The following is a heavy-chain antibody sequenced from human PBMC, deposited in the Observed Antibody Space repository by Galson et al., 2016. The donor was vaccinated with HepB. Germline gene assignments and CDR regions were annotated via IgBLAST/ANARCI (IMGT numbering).Heavy chain of an antibody. D-gene: IGHD3-10*02. CDR2: THPGDSDT. CDR3: ARHLAPGRRFRDLYGDYYFDY. CDR1: GYSFTSYW. J-gene: IGHJ4*02. V-gene: IGHV5-51*01. Sequence: QSGAEVKKPGESLKISCKGSGYSFTSYWIGWVRQTPGKGLEWVGITHPGDSDTRYSPSFQGQVTLSADKSLSTAYLQWTSLEASDTAMYFCARHLAPGRRFRDLYGDYYFDYWGQGTQVIVSS.